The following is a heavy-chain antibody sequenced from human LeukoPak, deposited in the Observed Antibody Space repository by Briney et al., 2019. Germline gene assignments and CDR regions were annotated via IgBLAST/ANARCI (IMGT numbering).Heavy chain of an antibody. CDR3: TTDRFYSSWYSGYYYYGMDV. J-gene: IGHJ6*04. CDR2: IKSKTDGGTT. D-gene: IGHD6-13*01. CDR1: GFTFSNAW. V-gene: IGHV3-15*01. Sequence: PGGSLRLSCAASGFTFSNAWMSWVRQAPGKGLEWVGRIKSKTDGGTTDYAAPVKGRFTISRDDSKNTLYLQMNSLKTEDTAVYYCTTDRFYSSWYSGYYYYGMDVWGKGTTVTVSS.